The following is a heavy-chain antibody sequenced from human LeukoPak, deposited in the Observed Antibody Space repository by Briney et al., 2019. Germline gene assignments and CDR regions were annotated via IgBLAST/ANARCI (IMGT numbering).Heavy chain of an antibody. J-gene: IGHJ4*02. V-gene: IGHV3-33*01. CDR2: IWYDGSNK. CDR3: ARETGSAVGSTDFDY. D-gene: IGHD4-17*01. Sequence: GGSLRLSCAASGFTFSSYAMHWVRQAPGKGLEWVAVIWYDGSNKYYADSVKGRFTISRDNSKNTLYLQMNSLRAEDTAVYYCARETGSAVGSTDFDYWGQGTLVTVSS. CDR1: GFTFSSYA.